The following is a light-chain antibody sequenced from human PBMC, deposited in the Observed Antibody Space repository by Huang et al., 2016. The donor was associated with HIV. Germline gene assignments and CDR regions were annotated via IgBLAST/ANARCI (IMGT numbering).Light chain of an antibody. J-gene: IGKJ3*01. Sequence: DIQMTQSPSSLSASVEDRVTITCRASQGISNSLAWYQHKPGKAPKFLLYAASRLDSGVPARFSGSRSGTDYTLTISSLHPEDFATYYCQQYFNTPFTCGPGTKVDI. V-gene: IGKV1-NL1*01. CDR3: QQYFNTPFT. CDR1: QGISNS. CDR2: AAS.